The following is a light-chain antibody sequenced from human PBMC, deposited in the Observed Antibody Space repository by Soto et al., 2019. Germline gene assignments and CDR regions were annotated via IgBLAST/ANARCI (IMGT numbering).Light chain of an antibody. CDR3: QQYNNWPPIT. CDR2: DTS. V-gene: IGKV3-15*01. CDR1: QSVSIK. Sequence: VLTQSPATRSVSPVESAPLSCRASQSVSIKLAWYQQKPGQAPRLLIYDTSTRATGIPARFSGSGSGTDFTLTISSLQSEDFAVYYCQQYNNWPPITFGQGTRLEIK. J-gene: IGKJ5*01.